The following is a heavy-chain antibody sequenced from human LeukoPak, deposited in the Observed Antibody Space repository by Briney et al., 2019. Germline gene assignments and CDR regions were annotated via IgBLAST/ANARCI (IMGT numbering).Heavy chain of an antibody. J-gene: IGHJ4*02. CDR3: ARDWVVCSSTSCYAAHFDY. Sequence: SQTLSLTCAISGDSVSSNSAAWNWIRQSPSRGLEWLGRTYYRSKWYNDYAVSVKSRITINPDTSKNQFSLQLNSVPPEDTAVYYCARDWVVCSSTSCYAAHFDYWGQGTLVTVSS. V-gene: IGHV6-1*01. D-gene: IGHD2-2*01. CDR2: TYYRSKWYN. CDR1: GDSVSSNSAA.